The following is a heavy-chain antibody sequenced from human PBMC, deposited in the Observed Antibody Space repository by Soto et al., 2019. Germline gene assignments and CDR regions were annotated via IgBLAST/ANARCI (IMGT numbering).Heavy chain of an antibody. CDR2: INPNGGST. V-gene: IGHV1-46*01. J-gene: IGHJ4*02. CDR3: ATSVNSAMAFDY. Sequence: QVQLVQSGAEVKKPGASVKVSCKASGYTFTHYYIHWVRQAPGQGLEWMGIINPNGGSTTYAQKFRAGFTMTRDTSTSTVYMELSSLRSEDAAVYYCATSVNSAMAFDYWGQGTLVTVSS. D-gene: IGHD5-18*01. CDR1: GYTFTHYY.